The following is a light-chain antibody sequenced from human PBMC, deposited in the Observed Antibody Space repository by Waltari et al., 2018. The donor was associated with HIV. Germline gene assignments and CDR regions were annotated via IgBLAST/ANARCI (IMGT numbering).Light chain of an antibody. V-gene: IGLV2-23*02. CDR1: SSHVGRYNL. Sequence: QSALTQPASVSGSPGHSLTISCTGPSSHVGRYNLVSWYQQNQGKAPKRMIYEVSKRPSVVSNRFSGSKSGNTASLTIAGLQAEDEADYYCCSYAGSSTRFGGGTKLTVL. CDR2: EVS. CDR3: CSYAGSSTR. J-gene: IGLJ2*01.